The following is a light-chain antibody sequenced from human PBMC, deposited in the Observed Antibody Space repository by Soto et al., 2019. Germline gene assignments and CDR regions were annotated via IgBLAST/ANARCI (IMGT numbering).Light chain of an antibody. CDR2: DAS. Sequence: DIQMTQSPPPLSASVGNRVTITCRASQSISSWLAWYQQKPGKAPKLLIYDASSLESGVPSRFSGSGSGTEFTLTISSLQPDDFATYYCQQYNSYPWTFGQGTKVDIK. V-gene: IGKV1-5*01. J-gene: IGKJ1*01. CDR1: QSISSW. CDR3: QQYNSYPWT.